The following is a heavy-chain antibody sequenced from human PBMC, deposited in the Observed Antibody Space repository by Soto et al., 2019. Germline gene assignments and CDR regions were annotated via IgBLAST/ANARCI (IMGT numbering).Heavy chain of an antibody. CDR3: ARAAVGYDFWSGYHNAGHDAFDI. CDR1: SGSISSSNW. J-gene: IGHJ3*02. Sequence: QVQLQESGPGLVKPSGTLSLTCAVSSGSISSSNWWSWVRQPPGKGLEWIGEIYHSGSTNYNPSLKSRVTISVDKSKNQFSLKLSSVTAADTAVYYCARAAVGYDFWSGYHNAGHDAFDIWGQGTMVTVSS. D-gene: IGHD3-3*01. CDR2: IYHSGST. V-gene: IGHV4-4*02.